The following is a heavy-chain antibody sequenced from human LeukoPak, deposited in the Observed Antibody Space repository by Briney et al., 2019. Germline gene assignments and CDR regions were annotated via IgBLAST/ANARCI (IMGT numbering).Heavy chain of an antibody. CDR3: AKDRPLRGTGTLLHYFDY. CDR2: IWYDGSNK. CDR1: GSTFSSYG. V-gene: IGHV3-33*06. J-gene: IGHJ4*02. D-gene: IGHD1-7*01. Sequence: PGGSLRLSCAASGSTFSSYGMHWVRQAPGKGLEWVAVIWYDGSNKYYADSVKGRFTISRDNSKNTLYLQVNSLRAEDTAVYYCAKDRPLRGTGTLLHYFDYWGQGTLVTVSS.